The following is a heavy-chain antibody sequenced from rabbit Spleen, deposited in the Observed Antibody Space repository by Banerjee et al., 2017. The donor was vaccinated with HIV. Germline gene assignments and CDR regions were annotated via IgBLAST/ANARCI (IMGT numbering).Heavy chain of an antibody. CDR1: GFSFSFNSY. V-gene: IGHV1S40*01. D-gene: IGHD6-1*01. CDR2: IDIGSSGFT. Sequence: QSLEESGGDLVKPGASLTLTCTASGFSFSFNSYMCWVRQTPGKGLEWIACIDIGSSGFTYFASWAKGRFTISKTSSTTVTLQMTSLTAADTATYFCARDYGGVPGFGFATDYYFNLWGQGTLVT. CDR3: ARDYGGVPGFGFATDYYFNL. J-gene: IGHJ4*01.